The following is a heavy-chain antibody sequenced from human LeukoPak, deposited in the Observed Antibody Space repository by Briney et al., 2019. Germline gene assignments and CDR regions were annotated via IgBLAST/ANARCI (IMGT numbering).Heavy chain of an antibody. J-gene: IGHJ4*02. CDR1: GFIFSRYW. Sequence: PGGSLRLSCSTSGFIFSRYWMDWVRQAAGKGMVWVARITRDGKRTKYADCGKGRFTIARENGKNTMQMQMTRQRGEDTAVYECSRDFDYDDGGAYPDYWGQGTLVTVSS. CDR2: ITRDGKRT. D-gene: IGHD3-22*01. CDR3: SRDFDYDDGGAYPDY. V-gene: IGHV3-74*03.